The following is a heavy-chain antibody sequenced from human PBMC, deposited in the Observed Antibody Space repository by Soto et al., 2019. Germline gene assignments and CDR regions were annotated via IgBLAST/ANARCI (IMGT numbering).Heavy chain of an antibody. CDR2: ISSSGSTI. CDR3: ARDVVVVAATPGYFDY. Sequence: GGSLRLSCAASGFTFSDYYMSWIRQAPGKGLEWVSYISSSGSTIYYADSVKGRFTISRDNAKNSLYLQMNSLRAEDTAVYYCARDVVVVAATPGYFDYWGQGTLVTVSS. CDR1: GFTFSDYY. D-gene: IGHD2-15*01. V-gene: IGHV3-11*01. J-gene: IGHJ4*02.